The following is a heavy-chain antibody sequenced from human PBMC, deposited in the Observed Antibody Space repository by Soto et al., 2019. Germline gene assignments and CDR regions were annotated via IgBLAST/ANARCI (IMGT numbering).Heavy chain of an antibody. CDR2: ISAHNGNT. D-gene: IGHD1-1*01. CDR3: ARGRYGDY. Sequence: QVHLVQCAAEVKKPGASVRVSCKGSGYGFTTYGITWVRQAPGQGLEWMAWISAHNGNTNYAQKVQGRVTVTRDTSTSTAYMELRSLRYDDTAVYYCARGRYGDYWGQGALVTVSS. V-gene: IGHV1-18*01. J-gene: IGHJ4*02. CDR1: GYGFTTYG.